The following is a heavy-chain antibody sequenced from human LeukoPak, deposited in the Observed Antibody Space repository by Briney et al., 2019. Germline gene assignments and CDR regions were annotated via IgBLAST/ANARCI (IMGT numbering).Heavy chain of an antibody. D-gene: IGHD2-15*01. J-gene: IGHJ5*02. Sequence: PSETLSLTCTVSGGSISGYYWSWIRQSPGKGLEWIGYIYYSGSTNYNPSLKSRVTMSVDTSKNHFSLKVSSVTAADTAVYYCARAVVVAATVKWFDPWGQGTLVTVSA. CDR1: GGSISGYY. CDR3: ARAVVVAATVKWFDP. V-gene: IGHV4-59*01. CDR2: IYYSGST.